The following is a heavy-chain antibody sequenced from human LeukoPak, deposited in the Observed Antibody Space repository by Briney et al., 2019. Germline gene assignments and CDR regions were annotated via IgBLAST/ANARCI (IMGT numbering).Heavy chain of an antibody. CDR2: IKQDGSEK. J-gene: IGHJ4*02. Sequence: PGGSLRLSCAVSGFTFSSYWMSWVRQAPGKGLEWVANIKQDGSEKYYVDSVKGRFTISRDNAKNSLYLQMNSLRAEDTAVYYCARDRHYYGSGSYYNLGYWGQGTLVTVSS. D-gene: IGHD3-10*01. CDR1: GFTFSSYW. CDR3: ARDRHYYGSGSYYNLGY. V-gene: IGHV3-7*04.